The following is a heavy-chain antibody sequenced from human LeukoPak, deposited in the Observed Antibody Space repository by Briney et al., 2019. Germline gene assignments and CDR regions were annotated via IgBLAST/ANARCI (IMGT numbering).Heavy chain of an antibody. CDR1: GFTFSSYS. V-gene: IGHV3-21*01. D-gene: IGHD3-3*01. Sequence: GGSLRLSCAASGFTFSSYSMNWVRQAPGKGLEWVSSISSSSSYIYYADSVKGRFTISRDNAKNSLYLQMNSLRAEDTAVYYCARQSWYYDVWSGYPYWGQGTLVTVSS. CDR3: ARQSWYYDVWSGYPY. CDR2: ISSSSSYI. J-gene: IGHJ4*02.